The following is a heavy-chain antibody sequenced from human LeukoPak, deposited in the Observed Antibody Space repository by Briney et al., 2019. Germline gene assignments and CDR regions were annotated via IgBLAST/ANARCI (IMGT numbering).Heavy chain of an antibody. CDR2: INPNSGGT. J-gene: IGHJ3*02. D-gene: IGHD1-26*01. V-gene: IGHV1-2*06. CDR1: GYTFTVYY. Sequence: ASVTVSCTASGYTFTVYYMHWVRQAPGQGLEWMGRINPNSGGTNYAQEFQGRVTMTRDTSISTAYMELSRLRSDDTAVYYCAREGGSYDAFDIWGQGTMVTVSS. CDR3: AREGGSYDAFDI.